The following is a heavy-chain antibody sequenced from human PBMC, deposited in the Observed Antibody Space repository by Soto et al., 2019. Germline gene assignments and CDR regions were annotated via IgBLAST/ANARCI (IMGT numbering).Heavy chain of an antibody. V-gene: IGHV4-34*01. Sequence: QVQLQQWGAGRLKPSETLSLNCAVTGGSLRGYYWSWIRQPPGKGLGWIGEVKDGGHTNYSPSLRGRVTTSSDTSNNQFSLRMTSVTAADTGVYYCARGQEGVVATHWDQGSLVTVSS. J-gene: IGHJ4*02. CDR3: ARGQEGVVATH. CDR2: VKDGGHT. CDR1: GGSLRGYY. D-gene: IGHD5-12*01.